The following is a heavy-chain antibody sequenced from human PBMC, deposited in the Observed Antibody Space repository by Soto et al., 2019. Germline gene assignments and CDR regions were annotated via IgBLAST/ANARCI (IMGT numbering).Heavy chain of an antibody. V-gene: IGHV3-21*06. Sequence: GGSLRLSCAASGFAFSDYSMNWVRQAPGKGLEWVSSISTSSNYIYYADSVKGRFTTSRDDAKNSLYLQMNSLRAEDTAVYYCARDQPGDSDLWSVYLNTGYSHHGGKATLVTFP. D-gene: IGHD3-3*01. J-gene: IGHJ1*01. CDR3: ARDQPGDSDLWSVYLNTGYSHH. CDR2: ISTSSNYI. CDR1: GFAFSDYS.